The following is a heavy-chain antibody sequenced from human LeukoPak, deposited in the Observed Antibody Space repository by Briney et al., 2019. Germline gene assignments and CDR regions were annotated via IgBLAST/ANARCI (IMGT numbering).Heavy chain of an antibody. J-gene: IGHJ4*01. V-gene: IGHV1-2*02. D-gene: IGHD4-17*01. CDR2: INPNTGGT. Sequence: ASVKVSCKASGYTFTGYYMHRVRQAPGQGFEWMGWINPNTGGTHYAQNFQGRVTMTRDTSISTAYMAASRLKSDDTAVYFCARGDGDYVGNDYWGHGTLVTVSS. CDR1: GYTFTGYY. CDR3: ARGDGDYVGNDY.